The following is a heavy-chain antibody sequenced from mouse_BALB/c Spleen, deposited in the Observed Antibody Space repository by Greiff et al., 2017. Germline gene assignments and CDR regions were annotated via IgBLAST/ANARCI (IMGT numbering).Heavy chain of an antibody. Sequence: QVQLQQSGAELMKPGASVKISCKATGYTFSSYWLEWVKQRPGHGLEWIGEILPGSGSTNYNEKFQGKATLTADTSSNTAYMQLSSLTSEDSAVYYCARKNGYPYYYAMDYWGQGTSVTVSS. D-gene: IGHD2-2*01. J-gene: IGHJ4*01. V-gene: IGHV1-9*01. CDR3: ARKNGYPYYYAMDY. CDR2: ILPGSGST. CDR1: GYTFSSYW.